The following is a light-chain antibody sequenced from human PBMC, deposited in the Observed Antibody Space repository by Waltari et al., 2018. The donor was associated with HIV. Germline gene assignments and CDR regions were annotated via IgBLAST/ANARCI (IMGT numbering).Light chain of an antibody. CDR2: DAS. V-gene: IGKV3-11*01. Sequence: EIVLTQSPATLSLSPGERATLSCRASQSVSDYLAWYQQKRGQAPRLLIYDASNRATGIPARFSGSGSGTDFTLTISSLEPEDFAVYYCQQRSKWPPPWTFGQETKVEI. CDR1: QSVSDY. J-gene: IGKJ1*01. CDR3: QQRSKWPPPWT.